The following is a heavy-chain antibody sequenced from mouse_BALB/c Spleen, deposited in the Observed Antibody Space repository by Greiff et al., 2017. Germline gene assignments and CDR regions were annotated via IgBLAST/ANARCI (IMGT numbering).Heavy chain of an antibody. D-gene: IGHD2-14*01. V-gene: IGHV2-6-7*01. Sequence: VQRVESGPGLVAPSQSLSITCTVSGFSLTGYGVNWVRQPPGKGLEWLGMIWGDGSTDYNSALKSRLSISKDNSKSQVFLKMNSLQTDDTARYYCARVWNRYDVGAWFAYWGQGTLVTVSA. CDR2: IWGDGST. CDR1: GFSLTGYG. CDR3: ARVWNRYDVGAWFAY. J-gene: IGHJ3*01.